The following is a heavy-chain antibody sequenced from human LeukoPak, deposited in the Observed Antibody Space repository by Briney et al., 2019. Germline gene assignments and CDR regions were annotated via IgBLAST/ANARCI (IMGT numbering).Heavy chain of an antibody. CDR3: ARGAIVVVPAAITPYYMDV. CDR1: GFTFSSYG. CDR2: ISSSSSYI. V-gene: IGHV3-21*01. J-gene: IGHJ6*03. D-gene: IGHD2-2*02. Sequence: GGSLRLSCAASGFTFSSYGMHWVRQAPGKGLEWVSSISSSSSYIYYADSVKGRFTISRDNAKNSLYLQMNSLRAEDTAVYYCARGAIVVVPAAITPYYMDVWGKGTTVTVSS.